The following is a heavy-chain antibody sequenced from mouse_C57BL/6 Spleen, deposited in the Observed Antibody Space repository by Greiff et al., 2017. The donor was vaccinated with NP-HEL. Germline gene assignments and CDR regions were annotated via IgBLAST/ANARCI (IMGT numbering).Heavy chain of an antibody. J-gene: IGHJ4*01. CDR1: GFSLTSYG. CDR3: AKTRIYYGNYDAMDY. Sequence: VQRVESGPGLVQPSQSLSITCTVSGFSLTSYGVHWVRQSPGKGLEWLGVIWRGGSTDYNAAFMSRLSITKDNSKSQVFFKMNSLQADDTAIYYCAKTRIYYGNYDAMDYWGQGTSVTVSS. D-gene: IGHD2-1*01. V-gene: IGHV2-5*01. CDR2: IWRGGST.